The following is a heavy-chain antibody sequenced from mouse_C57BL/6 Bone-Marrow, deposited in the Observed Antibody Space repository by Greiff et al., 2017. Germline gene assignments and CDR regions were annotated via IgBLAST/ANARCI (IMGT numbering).Heavy chain of an antibody. D-gene: IGHD2-12*01. CDR1: GYTFTSYW. J-gene: IGHJ3*01. CDR3: ARGGLYWFAY. V-gene: IGHV1-59*01. CDR2: IDPSDSYT. Sequence: VQLQQSGAELVRPGTSVKLSCKASGYTFTSYWMHWVKQRPGQGLEWIGVIDPSDSYTNYNQKFKGKATLTVDTSSSTAYMQLSSLTSEDSAVYYCARGGLYWFAYWGQGTLVTVSA.